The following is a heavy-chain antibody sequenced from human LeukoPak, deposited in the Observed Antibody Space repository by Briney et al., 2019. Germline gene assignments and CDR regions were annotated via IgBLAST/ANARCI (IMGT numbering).Heavy chain of an antibody. V-gene: IGHV3-30*18. CDR2: ISYDGSNK. J-gene: IGHJ4*02. CDR1: GFTFSSYG. CDR3: AKDGYGSGKGVDY. Sequence: PGGSLRLSCAASGFTFSSYGMHWVRQAPGKGLEWVAVISYDGSNKYYADSVKGRFTISRDNSKNTLYLQMNSLRAEDTAAYHCAKDGYGSGKGVDYWGQGTLVTVSS. D-gene: IGHD3-10*01.